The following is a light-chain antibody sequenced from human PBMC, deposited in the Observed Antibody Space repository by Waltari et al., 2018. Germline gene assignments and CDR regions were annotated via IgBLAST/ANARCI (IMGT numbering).Light chain of an antibody. CDR3: YSTDRTGKQRV. V-gene: IGLV3-10*01. CDR2: EDN. CDR1: PLPTKY. J-gene: IGLJ2*01. Sequence: SYELTQPPSVSVSPGPTARLTCSVAPLPTKYGSWYQQKSGQDPVLVIHEDNKRRSGIPERFSGSSSGTMVTLTISGAQVEDEGDYYCYSTDRTGKQRVFGGGTKLTVL.